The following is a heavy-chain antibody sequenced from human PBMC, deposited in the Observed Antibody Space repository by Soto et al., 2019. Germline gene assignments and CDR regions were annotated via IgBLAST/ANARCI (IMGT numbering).Heavy chain of an antibody. J-gene: IGHJ3*02. CDR2: FDPEDGET. CDR1: GYIFTSYG. D-gene: IGHD3-22*01. V-gene: IGHV1-24*01. CDR3: ATAAARITMIVPRGAFDI. Sequence: ASVKVSCKASGYIFTSYGISWVRQAPGKGLEWMGGFDPEDGETIYAQKFQGRVTMTEDTSTDTAYMELSSLRSEDTAVYYCATAAARITMIVPRGAFDIWGQGTMVTVSS.